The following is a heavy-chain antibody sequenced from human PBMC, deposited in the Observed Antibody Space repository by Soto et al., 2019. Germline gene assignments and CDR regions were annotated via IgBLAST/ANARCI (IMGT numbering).Heavy chain of an antibody. D-gene: IGHD6-13*01. CDR1: GFTFRSYG. J-gene: IGHJ4*02. CDR3: VRDWYSRPRSRFDY. V-gene: IGHV3-21*01. Sequence: EVPVVESGGGLVKPGGSLRLSCVVSGFTFRSYGMNWVRQAPGKGLEWVASISTSSSTYYSDSVRGRFTMSRDNAKNSLYLQMNSLRAEDTAVYYCVRDWYSRPRSRFDYWGQGALVTVSS. CDR2: ISTSSST.